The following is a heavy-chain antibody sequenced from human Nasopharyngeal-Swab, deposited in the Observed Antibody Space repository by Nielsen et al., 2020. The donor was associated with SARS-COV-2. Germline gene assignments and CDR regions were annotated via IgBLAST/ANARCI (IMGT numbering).Heavy chain of an antibody. CDR3: ARDRGIAVAGNYYYYGMDV. J-gene: IGHJ6*02. V-gene: IGHV3-30-3*01. D-gene: IGHD6-19*01. Sequence: GGSLRLSWEASGFTFSSYAMHWVRQAPGKGLEGVAVISYDGSNKYYADSVKGRFTISRDNSKNTLYLQMNSLRAEDTAVYYCARDRGIAVAGNYYYYGMDVWGQGTTVTVSS. CDR1: GFTFSSYA. CDR2: ISYDGSNK.